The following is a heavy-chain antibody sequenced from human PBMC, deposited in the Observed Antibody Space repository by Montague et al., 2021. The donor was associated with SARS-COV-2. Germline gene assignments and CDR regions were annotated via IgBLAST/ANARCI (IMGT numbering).Heavy chain of an antibody. V-gene: IGHV3-21*01. D-gene: IGHD3-10*01. J-gene: IGHJ6*02. Sequence: SLRLSCAASGFTFSSYSMNWVRQAPGKGLEWVSSISSSSSSIYYADSVKGRFTISRDSAKNSLYLQMNSLRAEDTAVYYCAREVMVRGFDYYGMDVWGQGTTVTVSS. CDR2: ISSSSSSI. CDR1: GFTFSSYS. CDR3: AREVMVRGFDYYGMDV.